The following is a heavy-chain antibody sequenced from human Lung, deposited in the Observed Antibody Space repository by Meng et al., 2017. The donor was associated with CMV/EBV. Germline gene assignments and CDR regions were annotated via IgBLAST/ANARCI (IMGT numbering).Heavy chain of an antibody. CDR3: ARDGPRDYYDFWSGYYSPTSYYYYGMDV. J-gene: IGHJ6*02. CDR2: ISYDGSNK. V-gene: IGHV3-30-3*01. Sequence: GESLKISCAASGFTFSSYAMHWVRQAPGKGLEWVAVISYDGSNKYYADSVKGRFTISRDNSKNTLYLQMNSLRAEDTAVYYCARDGPRDYYDFWSGYYSPTSYYYYGMDVWRQGXTVTVSS. D-gene: IGHD3-3*01. CDR1: GFTFSSYA.